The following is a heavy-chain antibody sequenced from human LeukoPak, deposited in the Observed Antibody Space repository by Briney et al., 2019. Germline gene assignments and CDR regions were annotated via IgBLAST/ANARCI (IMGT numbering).Heavy chain of an antibody. CDR3: AKDHESGQWRVRGGDFDY. Sequence: GGSLRLPCAPSGFSYSIYAVRWARHARGGAGEWVSHIRGRGCRTYYADYVKGRFTISRDNSKNKLYPKMNSLRAGDTAVYYCAKDHESGQWRVRGGDFDYWGQGTLVTVSS. V-gene: IGHV3-23*01. CDR2: IRGRGCRT. D-gene: IGHD6-19*01. J-gene: IGHJ4*02. CDR1: GFSYSIYA.